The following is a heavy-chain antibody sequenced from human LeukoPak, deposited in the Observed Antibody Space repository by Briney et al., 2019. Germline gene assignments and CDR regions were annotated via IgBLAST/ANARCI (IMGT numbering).Heavy chain of an antibody. CDR1: GGSISSSSYY. D-gene: IGHD4-23*01. CDR2: IYYNGST. Sequence: SETLSLTXTVSGGSISSSSYYWGWIRQPPGKGLEWIGSIYYNGSTYYNPSLKSRVTISVDTSKNQFSLKLSSVTAADTAVYYCAGDYGGLLWGQGTLVTVSS. V-gene: IGHV4-39*01. CDR3: AGDYGGLL. J-gene: IGHJ4*02.